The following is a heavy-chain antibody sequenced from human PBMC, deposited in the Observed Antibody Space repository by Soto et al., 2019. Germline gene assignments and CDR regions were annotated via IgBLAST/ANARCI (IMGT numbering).Heavy chain of an antibody. Sequence: EVQVLDSGGGLVQPGGSLRLSCAASGFTFTNYPMAWVRQAPAKGLEWVSTISGSGGSTFYAYSWKGRFTISRDNSKNTVYLQMNSLRVEDTDVYYCAQRPLKFEGSYFDYWGQGTLVTVSS. CDR1: GFTFTNYP. V-gene: IGHV3-23*01. CDR2: ISGSGGST. CDR3: AQRPLKFEGSYFDY. J-gene: IGHJ4*02. D-gene: IGHD3-10*01.